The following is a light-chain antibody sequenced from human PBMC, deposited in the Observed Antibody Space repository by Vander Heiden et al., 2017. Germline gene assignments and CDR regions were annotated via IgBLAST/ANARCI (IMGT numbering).Light chain of an antibody. CDR1: EGIATS. Sequence: DIQMTPSPSSLSASVGDSGTITCRASEGIATSLAWYQQKPGKAPKLLIYTASTLQSGVPSSFSGSGSGTDFTLTISSLQPEDVATYYCQKYNSAPWTFGPGTKVEIK. CDR3: QKYNSAPWT. V-gene: IGKV1-27*01. CDR2: TAS. J-gene: IGKJ1*01.